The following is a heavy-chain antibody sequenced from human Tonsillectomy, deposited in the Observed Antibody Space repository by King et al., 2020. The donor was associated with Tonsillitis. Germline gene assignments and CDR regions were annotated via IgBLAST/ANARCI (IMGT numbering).Heavy chain of an antibody. D-gene: IGHD3-22*01. Sequence: VQLVESGGGLVQPGGSLRLSCAASGFTFSSYAMSWVRQAPGKGLEWVSAISGSGGSTYYADSVKGRFTISRDNSKNTLYLPMNSLRAEDTAVYYCAKDQRITMIVVVITTFDYWGQGTLVTVSS. CDR1: GFTFSSYA. J-gene: IGHJ4*02. CDR3: AKDQRITMIVVVITTFDY. CDR2: ISGSGGST. V-gene: IGHV3-23*04.